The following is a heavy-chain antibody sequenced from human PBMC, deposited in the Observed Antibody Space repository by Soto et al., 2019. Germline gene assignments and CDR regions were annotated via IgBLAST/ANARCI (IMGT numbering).Heavy chain of an antibody. Sequence: PSGTLSLPCTVSGGSIGSGGYYWIRNRQHPGKGLEWIGYIYYSGSTYYNPSLKSRVTISVDTSKNQFSLKLSSVTAADTAVYYCAREIVVVPAAQYYFAYWGQGTLVTGSP. CDR1: GGSIGSGGYY. CDR2: IYYSGST. D-gene: IGHD2-2*01. J-gene: IGHJ4*02. V-gene: IGHV4-31*03. CDR3: AREIVVVPAAQYYFAY.